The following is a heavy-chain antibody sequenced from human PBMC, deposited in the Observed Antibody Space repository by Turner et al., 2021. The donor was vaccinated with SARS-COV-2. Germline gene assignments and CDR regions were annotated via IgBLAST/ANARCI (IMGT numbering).Heavy chain of an antibody. CDR3: ATAPANYYDSSGSKGFYYYYYGMDV. V-gene: IGHV1-24*01. CDR2: FDPEDGET. Sequence: QVQLVQSGAEVKKPGASVKVTCKVSGYTLIELFMHWVRQAPGKGLEWMGGFDPEDGETIYAQKFQGRVTMTEDTSTDTAYMELSSLRSEDTAVYYCATAPANYYDSSGSKGFYYYYYGMDVWGQGTTVTVSS. J-gene: IGHJ6*02. CDR1: GYTLIELF. D-gene: IGHD3-22*01.